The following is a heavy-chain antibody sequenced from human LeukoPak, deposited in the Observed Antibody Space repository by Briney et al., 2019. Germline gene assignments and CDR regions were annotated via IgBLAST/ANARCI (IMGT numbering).Heavy chain of an antibody. V-gene: IGHV1-8*02. J-gene: IGHJ6*02. CDR3: ASGGLGPGMDV. CDR1: GYTFTSYY. Sequence: ASVKVSCKASGYTFTSYYMHWVRQAPGQGLEWMGWMNPNSGNTGYAQKFQGRVTMTRNTSISTAYMELSSLRSEDTAVYYCASGGLGPGMDVWGQGTTVTVSS. CDR2: MNPNSGNT.